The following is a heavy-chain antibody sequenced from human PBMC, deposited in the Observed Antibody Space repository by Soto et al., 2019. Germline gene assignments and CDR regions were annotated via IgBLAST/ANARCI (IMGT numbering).Heavy chain of an antibody. J-gene: IGHJ4*02. CDR1: GFTFSDYY. CDR3: AREYDILTGYYIGGAYYFDY. CDR2: ISSSGSTI. V-gene: IGHV3-11*01. Sequence: QVQLVESGGGLVKPGGSLRLSCAASGFTFSDYYMSWIRQAPGKGLEWVSYISSSGSTIYYADSVKGRFTISRDNAKNSLYLQMNSLRAEDTAVYYCAREYDILTGYYIGGAYYFDYWGQGTLVTVSS. D-gene: IGHD3-9*01.